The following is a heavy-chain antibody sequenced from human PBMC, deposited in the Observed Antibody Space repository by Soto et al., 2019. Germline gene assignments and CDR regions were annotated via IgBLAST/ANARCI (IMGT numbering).Heavy chain of an antibody. V-gene: IGHV1-18*01. CDR3: ARDRTLSARPSPYGP. Sequence: ASVKVSCKASGYTFNSYGISWVRQAPGQGLEWMGWISAYNGNTNYAQKLQGRVTMTTDTSTSTAYMELRSLRSDDTAVYYCARDRTLSARPSPYGPWGQGTLVTVSS. CDR1: GYTFNSYG. D-gene: IGHD6-6*01. CDR2: ISAYNGNT. J-gene: IGHJ5*02.